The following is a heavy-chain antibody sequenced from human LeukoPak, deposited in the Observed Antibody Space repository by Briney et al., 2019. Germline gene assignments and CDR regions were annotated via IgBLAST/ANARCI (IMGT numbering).Heavy chain of an antibody. CDR2: IRSKANSYAT. V-gene: IGHV3-73*01. J-gene: IGHJ4*02. CDR1: GFTLSGSA. CDR3: TTGYCSGGSCYNLDY. D-gene: IGHD2-15*01. Sequence: GGSLRLSCAAAGFTLSGSAMNWVRQASGKGRGWVGRIRSKANSYATAYAASVKGRFTISRDDSKNTAYLQMNSLKTEDTAVYYCTTGYCSGGSCYNLDYWGQGTLVTVSS.